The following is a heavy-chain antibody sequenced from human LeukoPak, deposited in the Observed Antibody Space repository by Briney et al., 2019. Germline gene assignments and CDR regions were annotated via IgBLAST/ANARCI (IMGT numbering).Heavy chain of an antibody. Sequence: ASVKVSCKASGFTFTGYYMHWFRQAPGQGLEWMGWINPNSGGTNYAQKFQGRVTMTRDTSISTAYMELSRLRSDDTAVYYCARDGGIAVAGRPYYYYMDVWGKGTTVTVSS. CDR3: ARDGGIAVAGRPYYYYMDV. J-gene: IGHJ6*03. CDR2: INPNSGGT. V-gene: IGHV1-2*02. D-gene: IGHD6-19*01. CDR1: GFTFTGYY.